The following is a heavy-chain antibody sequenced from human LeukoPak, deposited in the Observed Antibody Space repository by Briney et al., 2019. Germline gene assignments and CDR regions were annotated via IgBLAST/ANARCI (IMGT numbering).Heavy chain of an antibody. V-gene: IGHV1-8*01. Sequence: ASVKVSCKASGYTFTSYDINWVRQATGQGLEWMGWMNPNSGNTGYAQKFQGRVTMTRNTSISTAYMELSSLRSEDAAVYYCARAAYDFWSGYNYYYYGMDVWGQGTTVTVSS. CDR3: ARAAYDFWSGYNYYYYGMDV. J-gene: IGHJ6*02. D-gene: IGHD3-3*01. CDR2: MNPNSGNT. CDR1: GYTFTSYD.